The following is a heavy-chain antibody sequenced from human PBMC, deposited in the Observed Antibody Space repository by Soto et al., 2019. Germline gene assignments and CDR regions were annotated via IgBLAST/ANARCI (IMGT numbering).Heavy chain of an antibody. CDR1: GGSISSSSYY. D-gene: IGHD2-2*01. CDR3: ARSVVVPAAMLYYFDY. Sequence: PSETLSLTCTVSGGSISSSSYYWGWIRQPPGKGLEWIGSIYYSGSTYYNPSLKSRVTISVDTSKNQFSLKLSSVTAADTAVYYCARSVVVPAAMLYYFDYWGQGTLVTVSS. CDR2: IYYSGST. J-gene: IGHJ4*02. V-gene: IGHV4-39*01.